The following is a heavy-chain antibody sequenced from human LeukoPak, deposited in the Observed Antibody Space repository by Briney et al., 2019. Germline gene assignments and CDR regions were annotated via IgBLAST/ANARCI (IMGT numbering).Heavy chain of an antibody. CDR2: IIPIFGTA. CDR1: GGTFSSYA. J-gene: IGHJ4*02. V-gene: IGHV1-69*05. Sequence: SVKVSCKASGGTFSSYAISWVRQAPGQGLEWMGRIIPIFGTANYARKFQGRVTITTDESTSTAYMELSSLRSEDTAVYYCARDRLDSSGYDYWGQGTLVTVSS. D-gene: IGHD3-22*01. CDR3: ARDRLDSSGYDY.